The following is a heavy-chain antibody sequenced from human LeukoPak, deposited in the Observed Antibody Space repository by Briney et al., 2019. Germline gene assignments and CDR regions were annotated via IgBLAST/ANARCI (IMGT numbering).Heavy chain of an antibody. CDR1: GGSISSSSYY. J-gene: IGHJ5*02. V-gene: IGHV4-39*01. Sequence: SETLSLTCTVSGGSISSSSYYWGWIRQPPGKGLEWIGSIYYSGSTYYNPSLKSRVTISVDTSKNQSSLKLSSVTAADTAVYYCARRYSSGYHPWFDPWGQGTLVTVSS. CDR2: IYYSGST. D-gene: IGHD3-22*01. CDR3: ARRYSSGYHPWFDP.